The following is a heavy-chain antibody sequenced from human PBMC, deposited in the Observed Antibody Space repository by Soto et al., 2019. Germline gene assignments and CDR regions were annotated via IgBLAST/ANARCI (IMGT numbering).Heavy chain of an antibody. CDR3: AKGTTFTPWRYFDL. J-gene: IGHJ2*01. CDR1: RFNFSSYG. D-gene: IGHD1-7*01. CDR2: TSYDGGYK. V-gene: IGHV3-30*18. Sequence: QGQLVESGGGVVQPGRSLRLSCEASRFNFSSYGMHWVRQAPGKGLEWVAVTSYDGGYKNYADSVKGRFTISRDNSRNTLYLQRNSLRGEDTAVYYCAKGTTFTPWRYFDLWGRGTLVTVSS.